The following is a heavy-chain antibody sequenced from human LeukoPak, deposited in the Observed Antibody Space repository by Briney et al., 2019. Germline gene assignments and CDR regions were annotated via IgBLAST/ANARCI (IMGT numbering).Heavy chain of an antibody. CDR3: ARGFHRARQDY. D-gene: IGHD6-6*01. J-gene: IGHJ4*02. Sequence: PGGSLRLSCAASGFTFNTYWMSWVRQAPGKGLEWVSVIYSGGSTYYADSVKGRFTISRDNSKNTLYLQMNSLRAEDTAVYYCARGFHRARQDYWGQGTLVTVSS. CDR2: IYSGGST. V-gene: IGHV3-53*01. CDR1: GFTFNTYW.